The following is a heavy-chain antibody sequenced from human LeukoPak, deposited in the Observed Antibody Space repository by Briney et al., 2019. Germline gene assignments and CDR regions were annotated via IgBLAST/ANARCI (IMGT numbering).Heavy chain of an antibody. CDR1: GFTFSSYA. D-gene: IGHD6-13*01. CDR2: IYHSGST. CDR3: ARDAGIAAAGIIDY. Sequence: GSLRLSCAASGFTFSSYAMSWVRQPPGKGLEWIGSIYHSGSTYYNPSLKSRVTISVDTSKNQFSLKLSSVTAADTAVYYCARDAGIAAAGIIDYWGQGTLVTVSS. J-gene: IGHJ4*02. V-gene: IGHV4-38-2*02.